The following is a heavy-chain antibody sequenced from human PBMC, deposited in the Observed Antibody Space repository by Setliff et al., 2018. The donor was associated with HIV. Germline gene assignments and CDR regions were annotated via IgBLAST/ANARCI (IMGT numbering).Heavy chain of an antibody. Sequence: SETLSLTCTVSGGSINITSYYWGWIRQPPGNGLEWIGSIYHTGSTYYKPSLKSRVTISVDTSKNQFSLRLSSVAAGDTAVYYCEKHEDGPYSKDGFDIWGQGTMVTVSS. V-gene: IGHV4-39*01. J-gene: IGHJ3*02. CDR2: IYHTGST. CDR1: GGSINITSYY. CDR3: EKHEDGPYSKDGFDI. D-gene: IGHD2-21*01.